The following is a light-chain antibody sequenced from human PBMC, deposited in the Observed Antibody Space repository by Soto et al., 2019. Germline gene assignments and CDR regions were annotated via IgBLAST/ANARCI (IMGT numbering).Light chain of an antibody. CDR3: QQFSSYPLT. V-gene: IGKV3-20*01. CDR1: QTVRNNY. CDR2: DAS. J-gene: IGKJ4*01. Sequence: EFVFTQSPGTLSLSPGERATLSCRASQTVRNNYLAWYQQKPGQAPRLLIYDASSRATGIPDRFSGGGSGTDFTLTISRXEPEDLAVYYCQQFSSYPLTFGGGTKVDIK.